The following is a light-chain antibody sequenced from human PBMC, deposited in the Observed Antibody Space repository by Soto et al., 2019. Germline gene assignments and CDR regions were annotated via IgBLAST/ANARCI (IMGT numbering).Light chain of an antibody. CDR2: EAS. V-gene: IGKV3-15*01. J-gene: IGKJ1*01. Sequence: EIVLTQSPVTLSVSPGERATLSCRASQSVSSNVAWYQQRPGQAPRPLIYEASTRATGVPDRFSGSGYGRAFTLTISSLQPEDFAVYYCQQYNNWPRTFGQGTKVEIK. CDR3: QQYNNWPRT. CDR1: QSVSSN.